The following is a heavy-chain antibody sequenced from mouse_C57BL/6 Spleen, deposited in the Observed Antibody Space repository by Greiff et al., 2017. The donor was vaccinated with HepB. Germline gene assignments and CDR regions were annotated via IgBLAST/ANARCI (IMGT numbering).Heavy chain of an antibody. V-gene: IGHV1-85*01. J-gene: IGHJ2*01. CDR3: AREGGFLLYYFDY. CDR1: GYTFTSYD. D-gene: IGHD1-1*01. CDR2: IYPRDGST. Sequence: QVQLQQSGPELVKPGASVKLSCKASGYTFTSYDINWVKQRPGQGLEWIGWIYPRDGSTKYNEKFKGKATLTVDTSSSTAYMELHSLTSEDSAVYVGAREGGFLLYYFDYWGQGTTLTVSS.